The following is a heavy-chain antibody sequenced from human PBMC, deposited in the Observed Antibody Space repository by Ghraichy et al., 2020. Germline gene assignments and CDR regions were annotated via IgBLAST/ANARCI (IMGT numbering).Heavy chain of an antibody. CDR3: ARNWDADDYVSYFFDY. CDR2: ISNSGST. Sequence: SETLSLTCTVSGGSISSYFWSWLRQPPGKGLEWIGYISNSGSTNNNPSLKSRVTISADSSKNQFSLKLTSVTAADTAVYYCARNWDADDYVSYFFDYWGQGTLVTVAS. J-gene: IGHJ4*02. CDR1: GGSISSYF. D-gene: IGHD4-17*01. V-gene: IGHV4-59*01.